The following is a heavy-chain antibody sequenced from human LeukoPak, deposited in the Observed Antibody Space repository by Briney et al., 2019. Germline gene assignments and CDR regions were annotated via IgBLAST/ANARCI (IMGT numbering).Heavy chain of an antibody. CDR2: ISSSSSYI. V-gene: IGHV3-21*01. Sequence: SGGSLRLSCAASGFTFSSYSMNCVRQAPGKGLEWVSSISSSSSYIYYADSVKGRFTISRDNAKNSLYLQMNSLRAEDTAVYYCARFPEGGLYYDSSGYSPNFDYWGQGTLVTVSS. CDR1: GFTFSSYS. D-gene: IGHD3-22*01. CDR3: ARFPEGGLYYDSSGYSPNFDY. J-gene: IGHJ4*02.